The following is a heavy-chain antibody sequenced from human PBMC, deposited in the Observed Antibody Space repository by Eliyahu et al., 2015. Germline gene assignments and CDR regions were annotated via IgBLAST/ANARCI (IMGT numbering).Heavy chain of an antibody. J-gene: IGHJ4*02. D-gene: IGHD3-10*01. CDR3: ARGPYGSGSYSDY. CDR2: ISSSSSYI. V-gene: IGHV3-21*01. CDR1: GFXFXSYS. Sequence: EVQLVESGGGLVKPGGSLRLSXAASGFXFXSYSXNWVXQAPGKGLEWVSSISSSSSYIYYADSVKGRFTISRDNAKNSLYLQMNSLRAEDTAVYYCARGPYGSGSYSDYWGQGTLVTVSS.